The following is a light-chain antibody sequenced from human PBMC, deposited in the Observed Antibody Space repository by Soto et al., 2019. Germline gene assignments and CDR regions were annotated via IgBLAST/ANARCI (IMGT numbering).Light chain of an antibody. CDR2: KVS. CDR1: QSLVYSDGIAY. Sequence: DVVMTQSPLSLPVTLGQPASISCSSNQSLVYSDGIAYFSWFQQRPGRSPRRLIYKVSNRDSGVPAIFSGSGSGTDFALKISRVEADDVGVYYCMQATHWPITFGQGTRLEIK. J-gene: IGKJ5*01. V-gene: IGKV2-30*01. CDR3: MQATHWPIT.